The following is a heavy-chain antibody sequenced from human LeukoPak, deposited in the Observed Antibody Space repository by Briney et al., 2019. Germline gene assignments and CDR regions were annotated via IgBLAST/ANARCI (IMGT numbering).Heavy chain of an antibody. Sequence: QPGGSLRLSCAASGFTFSSYGMHWVRQAPGKGLEWVAVISYDGSNKYYADSVKGRFTISRDNSKNTLYLQMNSLRAEDTAVYYCAKDSAAAQWLVPVGYWGQGTLVTVSS. V-gene: IGHV3-30*18. CDR2: ISYDGSNK. CDR1: GFTFSSYG. J-gene: IGHJ4*02. CDR3: AKDSAAAQWLVPVGY. D-gene: IGHD6-19*01.